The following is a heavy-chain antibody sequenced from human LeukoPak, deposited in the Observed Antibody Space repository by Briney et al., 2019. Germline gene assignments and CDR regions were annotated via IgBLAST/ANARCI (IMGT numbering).Heavy chain of an antibody. CDR3: ARADDYGGNPPPFDY. Sequence: PGGSLRLSCAASGFTFSRYSINWVRQAPGKGLEWVSYITSRSSTIYYADSVKGRFTIARDNAKNSLYLQMNSLRAEDTAVYYCARADDYGGNPPPFDYWGQGTLVTVSS. D-gene: IGHD4-23*01. CDR1: GFTFSRYS. CDR2: ITSRSSTI. J-gene: IGHJ4*02. V-gene: IGHV3-48*04.